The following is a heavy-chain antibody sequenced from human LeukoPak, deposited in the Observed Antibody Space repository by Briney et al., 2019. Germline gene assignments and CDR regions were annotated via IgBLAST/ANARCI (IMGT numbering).Heavy chain of an antibody. Sequence: SETLSLTCSVSGYSFNSGYYWGWIRQPPGKGLDWIGSIYHSGSTYYNPSLKSRVTISVDTSKNQFSLKLNSVTAADTAVYYCARAGLVAAPGDAFDIWGQGIMVTVSS. CDR3: ARAGLVAAPGDAFDI. CDR1: GYSFNSGYY. D-gene: IGHD6-13*01. J-gene: IGHJ3*02. V-gene: IGHV4-38-2*02. CDR2: IYHSGST.